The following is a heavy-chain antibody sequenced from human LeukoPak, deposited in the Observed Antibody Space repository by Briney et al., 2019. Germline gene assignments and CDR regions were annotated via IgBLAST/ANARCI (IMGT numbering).Heavy chain of an antibody. CDR3: ASSSSWYDKNFDY. J-gene: IGHJ4*02. D-gene: IGHD6-13*01. CDR2: INTNTGNP. Sequence: ASVKVSCKASGYTFTSYAMNWVRQAPGQGLEWMGWINTNTGNPTYAQGFTGRFVFSLDTSVSTAYLQISSLKAEDTAVYYCASSSSWYDKNFDYWGQGTLVTASS. CDR1: GYTFTSYA. V-gene: IGHV7-4-1*02.